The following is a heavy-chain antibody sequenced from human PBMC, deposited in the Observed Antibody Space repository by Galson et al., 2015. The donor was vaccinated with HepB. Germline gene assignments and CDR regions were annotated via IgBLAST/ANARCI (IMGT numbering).Heavy chain of an antibody. J-gene: IGHJ4*02. D-gene: IGHD1/OR15-1a*01. CDR2: IWYDGSNI. CDR3: ARDRFLWQLAQYYLDY. CDR1: GFSFDNYA. Sequence: LRLSCAASGFSFDNYAFHWVRQVPGKGLEWVALIWYDGSNISYTDSVKGRFTISRDNPKNMLYLQMSNLRAEDTAIYYCARDRFLWQLAQYYLDYWGQGTLVTVSS. V-gene: IGHV3-33*01.